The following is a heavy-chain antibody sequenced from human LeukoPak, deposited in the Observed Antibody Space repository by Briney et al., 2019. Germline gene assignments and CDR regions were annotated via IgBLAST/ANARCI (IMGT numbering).Heavy chain of an antibody. CDR1: GFTFSSYS. V-gene: IGHV3-48*04. Sequence: GGSLSLSCAASGFTFSSYSVNWVRQAPGKGLEWLSYISSTSSAIYYADSLKGRFTISRDNAKNSLYLQMNSLRAEDTAVYYCARVIGSYGDSAYWGQGTLVTVSS. CDR3: ARVIGSYGDSAY. CDR2: ISSTSSAI. D-gene: IGHD3-16*01. J-gene: IGHJ4*02.